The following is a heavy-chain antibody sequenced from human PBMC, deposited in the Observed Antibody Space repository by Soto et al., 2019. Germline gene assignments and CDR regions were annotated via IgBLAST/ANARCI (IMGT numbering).Heavy chain of an antibody. CDR2: ISYDGSNK. J-gene: IGHJ4*02. Sequence: GGSLRLSCAASGFTFSSYAMHWVRQAPGKGLEWVAVISYDGSNKYYADSVKGRFTISRDNSKNTLYLQMNSLRAEDTAVYYCARDPHTRRNEEATDVGVYWGQGTLVTVSS. V-gene: IGHV3-30-3*01. CDR1: GFTFSSYA. CDR3: ARDPHTRRNEEATDVGVY. D-gene: IGHD2-21*01.